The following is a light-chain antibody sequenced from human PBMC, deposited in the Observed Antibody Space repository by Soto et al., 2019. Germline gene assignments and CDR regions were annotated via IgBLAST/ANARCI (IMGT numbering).Light chain of an antibody. CDR2: GAS. CDR1: QSISSN. Sequence: EIVMTQSPATLSVSPGERATLSCRASQSISSNFAWYQQKPGQAPRLLIYGASTRATGIPARLSGSGSGTEFTLTISSLQAEDIAVYYCQQYNNWPLTFGGGTKVKIK. V-gene: IGKV3-15*01. J-gene: IGKJ4*01. CDR3: QQYNNWPLT.